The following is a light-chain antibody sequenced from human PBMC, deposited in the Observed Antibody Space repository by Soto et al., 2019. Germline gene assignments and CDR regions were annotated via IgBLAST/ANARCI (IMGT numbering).Light chain of an antibody. CDR2: GAS. Sequence: EIVLTKSPGTLSLSPGERSTLSVRSSQSVSSNYLAWYQQKPGQAPRLLIYGASTRATGIPDRFSGSGSGTDFTLTISRLGPEDFAVYYCQQYGISPETFGQGTKVDIK. V-gene: IGKV3-20*01. CDR1: QSVSSNY. J-gene: IGKJ1*01. CDR3: QQYGISPET.